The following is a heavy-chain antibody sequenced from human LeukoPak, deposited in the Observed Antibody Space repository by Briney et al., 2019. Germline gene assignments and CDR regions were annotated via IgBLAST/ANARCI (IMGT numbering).Heavy chain of an antibody. D-gene: IGHD6-19*01. Sequence: ASVKVSCKASGYTFTSYGISWVRQAPGQRLEWMGWISAYNGNTNYAQKLQGRVTMTTDTSTSTAYMELRSLRSDDTAVYYCAIAVAGTGFDYWGQGTLVTVSS. CDR3: AIAVAGTGFDY. CDR2: ISAYNGNT. V-gene: IGHV1-18*01. J-gene: IGHJ4*02. CDR1: GYTFTSYG.